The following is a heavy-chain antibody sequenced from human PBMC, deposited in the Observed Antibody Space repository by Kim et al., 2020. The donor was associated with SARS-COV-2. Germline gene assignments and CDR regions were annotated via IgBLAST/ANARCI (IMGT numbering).Heavy chain of an antibody. D-gene: IGHD1-26*01. CDR1: GGSISSDY. V-gene: IGHV4-59*08. CDR3: ARHIGSYFDY. J-gene: IGHJ4*02. Sequence: SETLSLTCTVSGGSISSDYWSWSRKPPGKGQEWIGYIYYSGSTNYNPSLKSRVTISVDTSKNQFSLKLSSVTAADTAVYYCARHIGSYFDYWGQGTLVTVSS. CDR2: IYYSGST.